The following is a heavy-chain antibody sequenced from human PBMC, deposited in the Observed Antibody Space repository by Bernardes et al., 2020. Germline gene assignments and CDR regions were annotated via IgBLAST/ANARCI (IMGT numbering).Heavy chain of an antibody. CDR1: GFTFSNYA. Sequence: GGSLRLSCAASGFTFSNYAVSWVRQAPGKGLEWVAVIDRGGWSTNYADSVKGRFTISKDNSKNTLYLQMNSLRAEDTALYYCAKRSRDGYNSQIDYWGQGTLVTVSS. CDR2: IDRGGWST. D-gene: IGHD5-12*01. V-gene: IGHV3-23*01. CDR3: AKRSRDGYNSQIDY. J-gene: IGHJ4*02.